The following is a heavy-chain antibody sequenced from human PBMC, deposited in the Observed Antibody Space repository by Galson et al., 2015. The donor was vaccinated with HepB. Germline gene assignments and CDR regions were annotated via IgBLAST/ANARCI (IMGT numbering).Heavy chain of an antibody. CDR3: ARRIAAAGGFDY. D-gene: IGHD6-13*01. J-gene: IGHJ4*02. CDR2: INPSGGST. CDR1: GYTFTSYY. V-gene: IGHV1-46*03. Sequence: SVKVSCKASGYTFTSYYMHWVRQAPGQGLEWMGIINPSGGSTSYAQKFQGRVTMTRDTSTSTVYMELSSLRSGDTAVYYCARRIAAAGGFDYWGQGTLVTVSS.